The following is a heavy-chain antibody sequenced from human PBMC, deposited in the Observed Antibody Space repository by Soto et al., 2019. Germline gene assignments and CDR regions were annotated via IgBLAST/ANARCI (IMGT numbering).Heavy chain of an antibody. CDR3: AKDVGMGGDLSSDHFWFDP. D-gene: IGHD2-21*02. J-gene: IGHJ5*02. CDR2: ISGSGGST. CDR1: GFTFSSYA. Sequence: PGGSLRLSCAASGFTFSSYAMSWVRQAPGKGLEWVSAISGSGGSTYYADSVKGRFTISRDNSKNTLYLQMNSLRAEDTAVYYCAKDVGMGGDLSSDHFWFDPWGQGTLVTVS. V-gene: IGHV3-23*01.